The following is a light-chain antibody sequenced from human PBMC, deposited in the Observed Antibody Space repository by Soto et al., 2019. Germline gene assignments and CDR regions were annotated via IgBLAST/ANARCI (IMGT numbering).Light chain of an antibody. V-gene: IGKV3-20*01. Sequence: EIVLTQSPGTLSLSPGERATLSCRASQSVSSSYLAWYQQKPGQAPRLLIYGASSRVTGIPDRFSGSGSGTDFTLTISRLEPEDFAVYYCQQYGSSPPWTFGPGTEVDIK. CDR2: GAS. J-gene: IGKJ1*01. CDR1: QSVSSSY. CDR3: QQYGSSPPWT.